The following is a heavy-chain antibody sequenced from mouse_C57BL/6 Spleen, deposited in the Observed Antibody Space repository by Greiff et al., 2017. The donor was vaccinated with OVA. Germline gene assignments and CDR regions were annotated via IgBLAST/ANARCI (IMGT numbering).Heavy chain of an antibody. CDR1: GYSFTSYW. V-gene: IGHV1-64*01. Sequence: QVQLQQPGAELVKPGASVTLSCKASGYSFTSYWMHWVKQRPGQGLEWIGMIHPYSGTTNYNENFKSKATLTGDNSSSTAYMQLSSLTSEDSAVYYCERLYDAWFAYWGQGTLVTVSA. D-gene: IGHD2-3*01. CDR2: IHPYSGTT. CDR3: ERLYDAWFAY. J-gene: IGHJ3*01.